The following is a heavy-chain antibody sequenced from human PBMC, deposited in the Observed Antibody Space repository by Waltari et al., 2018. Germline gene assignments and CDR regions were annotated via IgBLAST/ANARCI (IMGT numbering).Heavy chain of an antibody. CDR3: TRNPGY. CDR1: GFLYNDYW. CDR2: IKSDGTNI. V-gene: IGHV3-74*03. Sequence: EVQLVESGGGLVQPGGSLRLSCAVSGFLYNDYWMDWVRQAPGQGLVWVSRIKSDGTNIKYADSVRSRFTISRDSSKNTCYLQMNSLRAEDTAVYYCTRNPGYWGQGTLVTVAS. D-gene: IGHD2-15*01. J-gene: IGHJ4*02.